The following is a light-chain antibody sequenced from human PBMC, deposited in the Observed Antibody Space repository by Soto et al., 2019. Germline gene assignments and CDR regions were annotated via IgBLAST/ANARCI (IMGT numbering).Light chain of an antibody. CDR1: SSDVGGYNY. CDR3: TSYRSNSSHV. J-gene: IGLJ1*01. Sequence: QSVLTQPASVSGSPGQSITISCTGTSSDVGGYNYVAWYQHLPGKAPKLMIYEVSNRPPGVSHRFSGSKSGNTGSLTISGLQAKDEAYYYCTSYRSNSSHVFGTGTKVTVL. CDR2: EVS. V-gene: IGLV2-14*01.